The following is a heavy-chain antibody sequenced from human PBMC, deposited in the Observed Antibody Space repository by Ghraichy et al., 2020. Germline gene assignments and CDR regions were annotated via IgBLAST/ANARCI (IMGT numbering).Heavy chain of an antibody. D-gene: IGHD2-21*02. CDR1: GFTFSIYW. Sequence: GALRLSCAASGFTFSIYWMTWVRQAPAKGLEWVANIREDGSDQYYVDSVKGRFTISRDNSRNLLYLQMNNLGAEDTAVYYCARDENRGGYCGHWGRGTLVTVSS. CDR3: ARDENRGGYCGH. V-gene: IGHV3-7*04. J-gene: IGHJ4*02. CDR2: IREDGSDQ.